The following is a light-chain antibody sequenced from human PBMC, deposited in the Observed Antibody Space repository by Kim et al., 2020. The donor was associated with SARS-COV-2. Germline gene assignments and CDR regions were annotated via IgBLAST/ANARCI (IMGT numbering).Light chain of an antibody. CDR1: QSVSSSY. J-gene: IGKJ1*01. CDR2: RAS. V-gene: IGKV3-20*01. Sequence: EIVLTQSPATLSLSPGERATLSCRASQSVSSSYLAWYQQKPGQAPRLLIYRASSRATGIPDRFSGSGSGTDFTLTISRLEPEDFAVYYCQQDSNARTFGQGTKVDI. CDR3: QQDSNART.